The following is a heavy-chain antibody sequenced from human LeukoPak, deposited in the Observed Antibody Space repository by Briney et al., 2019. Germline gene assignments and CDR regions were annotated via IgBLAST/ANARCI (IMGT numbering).Heavy chain of an antibody. CDR2: ISGSGGST. V-gene: IGHV3-23*01. CDR3: AKDREMATIFLSDY. J-gene: IGHJ4*02. D-gene: IGHD5-24*01. Sequence: GGSLRLSCAASGFTFSSYAMSWVRQAPGKGLEWVSAISGSGGSTYYADSVKGRFTISRDNSKNTLYLQMNSLRAEDTAVYYCAKDREMATIFLSDYRGQGTLVTVSS. CDR1: GFTFSSYA.